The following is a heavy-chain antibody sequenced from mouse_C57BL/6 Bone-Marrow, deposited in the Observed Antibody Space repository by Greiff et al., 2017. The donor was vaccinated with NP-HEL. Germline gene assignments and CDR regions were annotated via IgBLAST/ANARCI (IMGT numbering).Heavy chain of an antibody. CDR1: GFNIKDYY. J-gene: IGHJ3*01. D-gene: IGHD2-4*01. CDR3: TTEEGDDYDDFAY. V-gene: IGHV14-1*01. Sequence: VQLQQSGAELVRPGASVKLSCTASGFNIKDYYMHWVKQRPEQGLEWIGRIDPEDGDTEYAPKFQGKATMTADTSSNTAYLQLSSLTSEDTAVYYCTTEEGDDYDDFAYWGQGTLVTVSA. CDR2: IDPEDGDT.